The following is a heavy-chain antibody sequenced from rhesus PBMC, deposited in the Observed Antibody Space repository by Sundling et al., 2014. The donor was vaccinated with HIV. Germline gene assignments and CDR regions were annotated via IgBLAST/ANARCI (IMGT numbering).Heavy chain of an antibody. CDR2: IDPRTGGT. V-gene: IGHV1-138*01. CDR3: ARDPYSGGWSFWFYFNY. J-gene: IGHJ4*01. CDR1: GYTFTDYY. Sequence: QVHLVQSGAEVREPGSSVKVSCKASGYTFTDYYMHWVRQAPGQGLEWMGEIDPRTGGTKFAQRFQDRVTMTRDTSTSTVYMEVSSLRSEDTAVYYCARDPYSGGWSFWFYFNYWGQGVLVTVSS. D-gene: IGHD6-37*01.